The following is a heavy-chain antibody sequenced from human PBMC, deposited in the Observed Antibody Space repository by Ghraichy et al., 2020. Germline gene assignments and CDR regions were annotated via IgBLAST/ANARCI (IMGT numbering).Heavy chain of an antibody. D-gene: IGHD3-3*02. CDR3: ATPYYHYYGMDV. J-gene: IGHJ6*02. Sequence: GSLRLSCTVSGGSISSGNWWTWVRQPPGKGLEWIGEIYHSGSTNYNPSLKSRVTISVDKSKNQFSLKLNSVTAADTAVYYCATPYYHYYGMDVWGQGTTVTVSS. CDR2: IYHSGST. V-gene: IGHV4-4*02. CDR1: GGSISSGNW.